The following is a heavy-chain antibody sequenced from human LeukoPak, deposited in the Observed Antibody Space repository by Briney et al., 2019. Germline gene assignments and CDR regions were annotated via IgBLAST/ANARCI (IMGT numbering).Heavy chain of an antibody. Sequence: AEGLKSSCKAAGGSFTSYWIISVGQLAGERLQWRVIVYSSGGNTRYSESFQGQVTISADNSISTAYLQWSSLKAADTAIDFCAKEGSGSSSDNWGRGTLVTVSS. D-gene: IGHD6-25*01. V-gene: IGHV5-51*01. CDR1: GGSFTSYW. J-gene: IGHJ4*02. CDR3: AKEGSGSSSDN. CDR2: VYSSGGNT.